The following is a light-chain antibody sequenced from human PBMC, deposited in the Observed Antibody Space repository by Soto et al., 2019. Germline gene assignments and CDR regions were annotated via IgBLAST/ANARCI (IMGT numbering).Light chain of an antibody. CDR2: G. J-gene: IGLJ3*02. CDR3: QSYDSRLSRRWV. Sequence: QSVLTQPTSVSGAPGQSVTISCTGSSSNIGAGYPVHWYQQLPGTAPKLLVAGNRPSGVPDRFSVSKSGASASLAITGLQAEDEADYYCQSYDSRLSRRWVFGGGTKLTVL. CDR1: SSNIGAGYP. V-gene: IGLV1-40*01.